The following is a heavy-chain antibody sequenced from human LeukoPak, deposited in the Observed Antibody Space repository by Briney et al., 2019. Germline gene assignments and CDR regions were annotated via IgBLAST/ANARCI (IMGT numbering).Heavy chain of an antibody. V-gene: IGHV3-21*01. D-gene: IGHD2-21*01. Sequence: AGGSLRLSCAASGRTFSSYSMNWVRQAPGKGLEWVSSISSSSSYIYYADSVKGRFTISRDNAKNSLYLQMNSLRAEDTAVYYCARDLGELGFDYWGQGTLVTVSS. J-gene: IGHJ4*02. CDR3: ARDLGELGFDY. CDR1: GRTFSSYS. CDR2: ISSSSSYI.